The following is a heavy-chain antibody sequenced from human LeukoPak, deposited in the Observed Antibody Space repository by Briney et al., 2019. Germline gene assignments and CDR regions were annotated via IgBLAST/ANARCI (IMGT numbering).Heavy chain of an antibody. CDR1: GGSFSGYY. CDR3: ARGSYYDFWSGYYGESNWFDP. D-gene: IGHD3-3*01. J-gene: IGHJ5*02. V-gene: IGHV4-34*01. CDR2: INHSGST. Sequence: PSETLSLTCAVYGGSFSGYYWSWIRQPPGKGLEWIGEINHSGSTNYNPSLKSRVTISVDTSKNQFSLKLSSVTAAYTAVYYCARGSYYDFWSGYYGESNWFDPWGQGTLVTVSS.